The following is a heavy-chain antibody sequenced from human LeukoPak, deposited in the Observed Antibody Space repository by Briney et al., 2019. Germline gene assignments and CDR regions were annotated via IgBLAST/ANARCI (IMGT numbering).Heavy chain of an antibody. Sequence: GRSLRLSCAASGCTFSSYGMHWVRQAPGKGLEWVAVISYDGSNKYYADSVKGRFTISRDNSKNTLYLQMNSLRAEDTAVYYCAKGYCSGGSCYRDYWGQGTLVTVSS. CDR3: AKGYCSGGSCYRDY. V-gene: IGHV3-30*18. CDR1: GCTFSSYG. CDR2: ISYDGSNK. J-gene: IGHJ4*02. D-gene: IGHD2-15*01.